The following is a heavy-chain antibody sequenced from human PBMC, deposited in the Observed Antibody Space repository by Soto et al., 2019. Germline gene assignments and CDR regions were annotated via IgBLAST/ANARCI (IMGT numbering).Heavy chain of an antibody. CDR3: ARLFPLSGYGAGGDAFDI. CDR2: ISSSSSYT. D-gene: IGHD3-22*01. CDR1: GFTFSDYY. Sequence: GGSLRLSCAASGFTFSDYYMSWIRQAPGKGLEWVSYISSSSSYTNYADSVKGRFTISRDNAKNSLYLQMNSLRAEDTAVYYCARLFPLSGYGAGGDAFDIWGQGTMVTVSS. V-gene: IGHV3-11*06. J-gene: IGHJ3*02.